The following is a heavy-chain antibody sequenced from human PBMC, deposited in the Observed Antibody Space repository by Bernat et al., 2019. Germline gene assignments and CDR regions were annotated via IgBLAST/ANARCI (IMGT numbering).Heavy chain of an antibody. CDR3: ARDKTGYSSSWYGTGWYFDL. V-gene: IGHV1-69*06. CDR2: IIPIFGTA. CDR1: GGTFSSYA. Sequence: QVQLAQSGAEVKKPGSSVKVSCKASGGTFSSYAISWVRQAPGQGLEWMGGIIPIFGTANYAQKFQGRVTITADKSTSTAYMELSSLRSEDTAVYYCARDKTGYSSSWYGTGWYFDLWGRGTLVTVSS. D-gene: IGHD6-13*01. J-gene: IGHJ2*01.